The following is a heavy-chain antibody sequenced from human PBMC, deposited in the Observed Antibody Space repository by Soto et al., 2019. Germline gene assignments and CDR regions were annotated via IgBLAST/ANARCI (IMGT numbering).Heavy chain of an antibody. V-gene: IGHV3-21*01. D-gene: IGHD2-15*01. J-gene: IGHJ5*02. CDR2: ISSSASDI. CDR1: GFSFSSYS. CDR3: ARGYTGYCSGGTCYCFDP. Sequence: EVQLVESGGGLVKPGGSLRLSCAASGFSFSSYSMNWVRQAPGKGLEWVSSISSSASDINYADSVKGRFTISRDNAKKPLYLQMNSLRADDTAVYYCARGYTGYCSGGTCYCFDPWAQGTLVTVSS.